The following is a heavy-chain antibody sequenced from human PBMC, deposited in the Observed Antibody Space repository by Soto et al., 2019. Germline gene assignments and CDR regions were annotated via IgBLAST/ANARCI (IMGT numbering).Heavy chain of an antibody. CDR1: GGTFSGYY. D-gene: IGHD2-8*02. J-gene: IGHJ4*02. Sequence: PSETLCLTYAVYGGTFSGYYWTWIRQPPGTGLEWIGEINHSGSTNYNPSLKSRVTISVDTSKNQFSLKLTSVTAADTAVYYCARDKSTGLFDYWGQGTLVTVSS. V-gene: IGHV4-34*01. CDR2: INHSGST. CDR3: ARDKSTGLFDY.